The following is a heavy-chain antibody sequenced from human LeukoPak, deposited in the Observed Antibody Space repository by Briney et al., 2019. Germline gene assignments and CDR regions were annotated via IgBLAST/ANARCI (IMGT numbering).Heavy chain of an antibody. D-gene: IGHD3-22*01. V-gene: IGHV3-33*03. Sequence: PGGSLRLSCAASGFTFSSYGMHWVRQAPGKGLEWVALIWYDGGNTYYVDSVKGRFTISRDNAKNTLYLQMNSLRAEDTAVYYCAMGPYYYDSSGYYYWGQGTLVTVSS. CDR1: GFTFSSYG. CDR3: AMGPYYYDSSGYYY. CDR2: IWYDGGNT. J-gene: IGHJ4*02.